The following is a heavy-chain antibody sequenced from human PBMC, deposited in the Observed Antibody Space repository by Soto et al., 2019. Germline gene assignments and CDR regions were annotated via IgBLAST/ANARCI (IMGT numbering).Heavy chain of an antibody. Sequence: PSETLSLTCTVSGGSISSSSYYWGWIRQPPGKGLEWIGSIYYDGSTYYNPPLSSRVTISVDTSKNQFSLKLNSVTAADTAVYFCARPAYGDQSVDYWGQGTLVTVSS. D-gene: IGHD4-17*01. V-gene: IGHV4-39*01. CDR1: GGSISSSSYY. J-gene: IGHJ4*02. CDR3: ARPAYGDQSVDY. CDR2: IYYDGST.